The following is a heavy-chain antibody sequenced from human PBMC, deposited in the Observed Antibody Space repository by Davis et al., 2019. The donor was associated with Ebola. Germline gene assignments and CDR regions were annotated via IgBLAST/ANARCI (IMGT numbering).Heavy chain of an antibody. CDR3: ATTFLGYCSSTSCYKYAFDI. D-gene: IGHD2-2*02. CDR2: IDPSDSYT. Sequence: GESLKISCEGSGYSFTSYWISWVRQMPGKGLEWMGRIDPSDSYTTYTPSSQGHVTISADKSITTAYLQWSSLKASDTAMYYCATTFLGYCSSTSCYKYAFDIWGQGTMVTVSS. V-gene: IGHV5-10-1*01. CDR1: GYSFTSYW. J-gene: IGHJ3*02.